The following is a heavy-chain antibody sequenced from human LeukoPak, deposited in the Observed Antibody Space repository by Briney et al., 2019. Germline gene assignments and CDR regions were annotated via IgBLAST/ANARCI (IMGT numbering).Heavy chain of an antibody. D-gene: IGHD1-26*01. CDR1: GFTFSSYG. CDR3: ARERGPGGVGATGFDY. J-gene: IGHJ4*02. Sequence: GGSLRLSCAASGFTFSSYGMHWVRQAPGKGLEWVAVISYDGSNKYYADSVKGRFTISRDNAKSSLYLQMNSLRAEDTAVYYCARERGPGGVGATGFDYWGQGTLVTVSS. CDR2: ISYDGSNK. V-gene: IGHV3-30*03.